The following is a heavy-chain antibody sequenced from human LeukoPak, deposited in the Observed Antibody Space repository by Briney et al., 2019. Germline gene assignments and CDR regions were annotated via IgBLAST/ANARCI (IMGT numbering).Heavy chain of an antibody. D-gene: IGHD2-21*02. V-gene: IGHV3-48*03. CDR3: SRDRGGGDIYFDY. CDR1: GFTFDDYA. CDR2: ISRSGATI. Sequence: PGGSLRLSCAASGFTFDDYAMHWVRQAPGKGPEWISYISRSGATIYYADSVKGRFTISRDNAKNSLYLQMSSLGAEDTAIYYCSRDRGGGDIYFDYWGQGTLVTVSS. J-gene: IGHJ4*02.